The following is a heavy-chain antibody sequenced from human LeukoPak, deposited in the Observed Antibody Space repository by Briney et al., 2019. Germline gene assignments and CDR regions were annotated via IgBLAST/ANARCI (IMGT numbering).Heavy chain of an antibody. D-gene: IGHD3-22*01. J-gene: IGHJ4*02. V-gene: IGHV3-30*18. CDR1: GFTFSSYG. Sequence: GGSLRLSCAASGFTFSSYGMHWVRQAPGKGLEWVAVISYDGSNKYYADSVKGRFTISRDNSKNTLYLQMNSLRAEDTAVYYCAKDPHYDSSGYISDWGQGTLVTVSS. CDR2: ISYDGSNK. CDR3: AKDPHYDSSGYISD.